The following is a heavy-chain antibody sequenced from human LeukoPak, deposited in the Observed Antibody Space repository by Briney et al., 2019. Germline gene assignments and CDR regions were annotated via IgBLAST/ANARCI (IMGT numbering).Heavy chain of an antibody. Sequence: SETLSLTCTVSGGSISSSSYYWVWIRQPPGKGLEWIGTIYHTGSNYYSPSLKRRVAISVDTAKSHLSLKLTSVTAADTAVYFCARHWGSTMTHLDYWGQGTLVTVSS. CDR3: ARHWGSTMTHLDY. D-gene: IGHD3-22*01. J-gene: IGHJ4*02. CDR2: IYHTGSN. CDR1: GGSISSSSYY. V-gene: IGHV4-39*01.